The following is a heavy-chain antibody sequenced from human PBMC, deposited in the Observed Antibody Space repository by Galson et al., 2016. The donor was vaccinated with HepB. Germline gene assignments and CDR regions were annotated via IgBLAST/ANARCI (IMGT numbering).Heavy chain of an antibody. CDR3: VHIVHSGSYYYFDY. V-gene: IGHV2-5*02. D-gene: IGHD1-26*01. Sequence: PALVKPTQTLTLTCIFSGFSLSTTGVGVGWMRQPPGKTLEWLAHIYWDGDGRYSPSLKSRLTITKDTSKNRVVLTMTNMDPVDTATYYCVHIVHSGSYYYFDYWGQGSLVTVAS. CDR2: IYWDGDG. J-gene: IGHJ4*02. CDR1: GFSLSTTGVG.